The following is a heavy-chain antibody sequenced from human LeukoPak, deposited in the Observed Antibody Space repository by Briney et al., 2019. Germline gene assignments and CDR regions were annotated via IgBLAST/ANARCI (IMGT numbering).Heavy chain of an antibody. CDR2: ISYDGSNK. CDR3: ARYPKRYSGSSRYYFDY. D-gene: IGHD1-26*01. J-gene: IGHJ4*02. Sequence: GGSLRLSCAASGFTFSSYGMHWVRQAPGKGLEWVAVISYDGSNKYYADSVKGRFTISRDNSKNTLYLQMNSLRAEDTAVYYCARYPKRYSGSSRYYFDYWGQGTLVTVSS. CDR1: GFTFSSYG. V-gene: IGHV3-30*03.